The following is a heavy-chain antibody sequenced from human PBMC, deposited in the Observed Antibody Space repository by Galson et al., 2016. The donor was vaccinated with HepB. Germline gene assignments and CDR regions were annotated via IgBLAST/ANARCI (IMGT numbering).Heavy chain of an antibody. Sequence: SLRLSCAASGFTFDTYWMTWVRQAPGKGLEWVANIKQDGSEKNYVDSVKGRFTISRDNADNSVYLQMYDLRAEDTAVYYCVREGGFGGDYRLSYWGQGTLVTVSS. CDR3: VREGGFGGDYRLSY. CDR2: IKQDGSEK. J-gene: IGHJ4*02. D-gene: IGHD2-21*01. CDR1: GFTFDTYW. V-gene: IGHV3-7*03.